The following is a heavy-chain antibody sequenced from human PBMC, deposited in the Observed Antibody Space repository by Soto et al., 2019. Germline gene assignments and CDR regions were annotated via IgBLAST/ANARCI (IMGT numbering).Heavy chain of an antibody. CDR2: IHHSGST. CDR3: ASLHGSNWWTSDSYYGLDV. CDR1: FGSLSSYY. J-gene: IGHJ6*02. Sequence: PSGTLSPTSPVSFGSLSSYYLNLVRQPPGKGTVWISYIHHSGSTKYNPSLKSRVTISVDTSKNQFSLKLSSVTAADTAVYYCASLHGSNWWTSDSYYGLDVWGQGTTVTVSS. V-gene: IGHV4-59*08. D-gene: IGHD6-13*01.